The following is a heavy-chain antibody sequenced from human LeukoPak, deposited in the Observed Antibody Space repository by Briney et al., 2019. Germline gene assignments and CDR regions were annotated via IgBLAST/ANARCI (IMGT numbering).Heavy chain of an antibody. V-gene: IGHV3-43D*03. CDR1: GFTFDDYP. J-gene: IGHJ4*02. D-gene: IGHD2-2*01. CDR3: AKGARLGYCSSTSCQRGGWIDY. CDR2: ISWDGGST. Sequence: GGSLRLSCAASGFTFDDYPMHWVRQAPGKGLEWVSLISWDGGSTYYADSVKGRFTISRDNSKNSLYLQMNSLRAEDTALYYCAKGARLGYCSSTSCQRGGWIDYWSQGTLVTVSS.